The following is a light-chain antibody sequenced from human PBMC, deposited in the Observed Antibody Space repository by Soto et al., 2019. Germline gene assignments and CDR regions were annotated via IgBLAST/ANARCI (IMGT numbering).Light chain of an antibody. CDR1: QSVSSNY. J-gene: IGKJ1*01. V-gene: IGKV3-20*01. CDR3: QQYGSSPRT. Sequence: EIVLTQSPGTLSLSPGERATFSGRASQSVSSNYLAWYQQKPGQAPRLLIYGALKRATGIPDRFSGSGSGTGFTLTISRMEPEDLAVYCCQQYGSSPRTFGKGTKVEIK. CDR2: GAL.